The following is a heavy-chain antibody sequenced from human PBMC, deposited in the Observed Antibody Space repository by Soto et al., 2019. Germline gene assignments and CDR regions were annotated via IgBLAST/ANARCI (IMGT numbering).Heavy chain of an antibody. CDR2: ISGSGGST. V-gene: IGHV3-23*01. D-gene: IGHD6-19*01. J-gene: IGHJ6*03. CDR1: GFTFSSYA. CDR3: AKAHSSGWARLYYYYMDV. Sequence: EVQLLESGGGLVQPGGSLRLSCAASGFTFSSYAMSWVRQAPGKGLEWVSAISGSGGSTYYADSVKGRFTISRDNSKNTLYLQMNSLRAEDTAVYYCAKAHSSGWARLYYYYMDVWGKGTTVTVSS.